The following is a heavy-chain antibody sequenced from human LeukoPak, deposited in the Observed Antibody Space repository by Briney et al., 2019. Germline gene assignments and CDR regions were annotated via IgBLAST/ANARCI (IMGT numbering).Heavy chain of an antibody. J-gene: IGHJ4*02. V-gene: IGHV3-7*01. D-gene: IGHD5-18*01. CDR2: IKQDGSEK. CDR3: ARDKGGYSYGYDY. CDR1: AFTFSSYW. Sequence: GGSLRLSCAASAFTFSSYWVTWVRQAPGKGLEWVANIKQDGSEKHYVDSVKGRFTISRDNAKNSLYLQMNSLRAEDTAVYYCARDKGGYSYGYDYWGQGTLVTVSS.